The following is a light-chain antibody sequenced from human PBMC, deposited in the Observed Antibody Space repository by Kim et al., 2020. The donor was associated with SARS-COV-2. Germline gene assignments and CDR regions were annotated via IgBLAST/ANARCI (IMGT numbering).Light chain of an antibody. J-gene: IGLJ2*01. CDR1: SLRSYY. Sequence: SSELTQDPAVSVALGQTVRITCQGDSLRSYYASWYQQKPGQAPVLVIYGKNNRPSGIPDRFSGSSSGNTASLTLAGAQAEDEAVYYGNSRDSSGNQLVVF. CDR2: GKN. V-gene: IGLV3-19*01. CDR3: NSRDSSGNQLVV.